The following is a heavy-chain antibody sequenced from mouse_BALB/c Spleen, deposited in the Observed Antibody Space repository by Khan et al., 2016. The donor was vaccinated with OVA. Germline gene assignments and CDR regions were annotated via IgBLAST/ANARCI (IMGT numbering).Heavy chain of an antibody. V-gene: IGHV3-2*02. J-gene: IGHJ3*01. CDR1: GYSITGDYA. CDR3: AMGRTY. Sequence: EVQLQESGPGLVKPSQSLSLTCTVTGYSITGDYAWNWIRQFPGNKLERMGYITYSGSTSYRPSLKSRIFINRDSSKNQFFLPLNSVATEDTATYYCAMGRTYWGQGTLVTVSA. D-gene: IGHD4-1*01. CDR2: ITYSGST.